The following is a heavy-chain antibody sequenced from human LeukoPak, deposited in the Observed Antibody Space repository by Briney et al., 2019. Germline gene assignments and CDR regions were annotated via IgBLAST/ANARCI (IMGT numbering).Heavy chain of an antibody. V-gene: IGHV4-59*12. CDR2: IYYSGST. Sequence: KPSETLSLTCTVSGGSISSYYWSWIRQPPGKGLEWIGYIYYSGSTNYNPSLKSRVTMSADTSRNHVSLTLNSVTAADTAVYYCARVKVAGTIDYWGQGTLVTVSS. CDR1: GGSISSYY. CDR3: ARVKVAGTIDY. D-gene: IGHD6-19*01. J-gene: IGHJ4*02.